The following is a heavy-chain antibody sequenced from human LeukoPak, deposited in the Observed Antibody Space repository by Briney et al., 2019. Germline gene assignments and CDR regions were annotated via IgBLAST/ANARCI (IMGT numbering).Heavy chain of an antibody. CDR2: IYYSGST. CDR1: GGSISRSSYY. J-gene: IGHJ3*02. Sequence: PSETLSLTCTVSGGSISRSSYYWGWIRQPPGKGLEWIGSIYYSGSTYYNPSLKSRVTISVDTSKNQFSLKLSSVTAADTAVYYCARTYYDILTGPTYDAFDIWGQGTMVTVSS. D-gene: IGHD3-9*01. V-gene: IGHV4-39*01. CDR3: ARTYYDILTGPTYDAFDI.